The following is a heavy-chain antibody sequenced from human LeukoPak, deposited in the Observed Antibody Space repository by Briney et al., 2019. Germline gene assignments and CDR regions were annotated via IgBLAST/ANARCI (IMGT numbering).Heavy chain of an antibody. CDR2: IIPISGTA. D-gene: IGHD2-2*02. Sequence: SVKVSCKASGGTFSSYAISWVRQAPGQGLEWMGGIIPISGTANYAQKFQGRVTITTDESTSTAYMELSSLRSEDTAVYYCASRIPSIVVVPAAIPRYFDLWGRGTLVTVSS. CDR1: GGTFSSYA. CDR3: ASRIPSIVVVPAAIPRYFDL. J-gene: IGHJ2*01. V-gene: IGHV1-69*05.